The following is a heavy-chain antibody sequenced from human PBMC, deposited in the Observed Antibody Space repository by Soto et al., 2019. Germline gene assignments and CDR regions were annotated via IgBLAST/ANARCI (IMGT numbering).Heavy chain of an antibody. Sequence: QEQVVESGGGVVQPGSSLTLSCTASGVNFKNLDMHCVRRAPDKALEWVAVISYDAQSKNYGDSVKGRFTISRENCKHTVFLQMHRLSAEAAGLYHCAKAFYPSVAISSGDSWGQGTLVTVS. CDR2: ISYDAQSK. V-gene: IGHV3-30*18. CDR3: AKAFYPSVAISSGDS. J-gene: IGHJ4*02. D-gene: IGHD3-22*01. CDR1: GVNFKNLD.